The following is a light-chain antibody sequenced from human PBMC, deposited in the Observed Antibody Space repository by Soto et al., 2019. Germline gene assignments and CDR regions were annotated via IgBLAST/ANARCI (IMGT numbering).Light chain of an antibody. CDR3: QSYDSSLSGAV. V-gene: IGLV1-40*01. Sequence: QSVLPQPPSVSGAPGQRVTISCTGSSFNIGAGYDVHWYQQLPGTAPKLLIYANNNRPSGVPDRFSGSKSGTSASLAITGLQAEDEADYYCQSYDSSLSGAVFGGGTKVTAL. CDR2: ANN. J-gene: IGLJ3*02. CDR1: SFNIGAGYD.